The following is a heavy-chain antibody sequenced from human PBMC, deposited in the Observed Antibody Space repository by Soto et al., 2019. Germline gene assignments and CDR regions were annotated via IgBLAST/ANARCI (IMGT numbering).Heavy chain of an antibody. D-gene: IGHD3-10*01. Sequence: QVQLQESGPGLVKPSQTLSLTCTVSGDSLSRGGYYWSWIRQHPGKGLEWIGYIYFSGSAYHNPSLKSRVTMSIDTSKNQFSLRLTSLTAADTAVYYCAKSSVRGIKHSWGQGTLAIVSS. CDR2: IYFSGSA. CDR3: AKSSVRGIKHS. J-gene: IGHJ4*02. V-gene: IGHV4-31*03. CDR1: GDSLSRGGYY.